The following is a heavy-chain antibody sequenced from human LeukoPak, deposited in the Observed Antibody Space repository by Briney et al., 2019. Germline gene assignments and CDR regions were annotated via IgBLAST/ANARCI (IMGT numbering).Heavy chain of an antibody. D-gene: IGHD3-3*02. CDR3: ARAFYPGYYSYMAV. Sequence: SETLSLTCTVSGGSFSIYYWSWIRQPAGKGLEWIGRIYTSGSTNYNPSLKSRVTISVDTSKNQFSLKLSFVTAADTAVYYCARAFYPGYYSYMAVWGKGTTVTVSS. CDR2: IYTSGST. CDR1: GGSFSIYY. J-gene: IGHJ6*03. V-gene: IGHV4-4*07.